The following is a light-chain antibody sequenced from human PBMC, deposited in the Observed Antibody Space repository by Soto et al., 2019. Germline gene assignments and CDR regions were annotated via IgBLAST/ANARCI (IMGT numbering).Light chain of an antibody. J-gene: IGKJ4*01. Sequence: DIQMTQSPSTLSASVGDRVTITCRASQSISSWLAWYQRKPGKAPKLLFYRASNLESGVPSSFSDSGSGTEITLALRSLPPDDFATYYYQQYDSYPSFGGGTVVDIK. CDR2: RAS. CDR1: QSISSW. CDR3: QQYDSYPS. V-gene: IGKV1-5*03.